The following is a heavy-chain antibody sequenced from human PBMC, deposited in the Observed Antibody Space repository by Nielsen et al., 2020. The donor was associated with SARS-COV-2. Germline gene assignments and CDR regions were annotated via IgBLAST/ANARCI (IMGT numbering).Heavy chain of an antibody. V-gene: IGHV3-33*01. Sequence: GGSLRLSCAASGFTFSSYGMHWVRQAPGKGLEWVAVIWYDGSNKYYADSVKGRFTISRDNSKNTLYLQMNSLRAEDAAVYYCARSIAARRPIDYWGQGTLVTVSS. J-gene: IGHJ4*02. D-gene: IGHD6-6*01. CDR2: IWYDGSNK. CDR3: ARSIAARRPIDY. CDR1: GFTFSSYG.